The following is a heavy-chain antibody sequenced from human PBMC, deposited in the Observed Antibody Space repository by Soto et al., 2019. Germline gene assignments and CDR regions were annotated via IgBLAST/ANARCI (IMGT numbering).Heavy chain of an antibody. CDR1: GYTFTRYC. V-gene: IGHV1-18*01. CDR3: AREGCCSSSSSAFYFNDSFGMDF. D-gene: IGHD2-2*01. CDR2: ISAYNAKT. J-gene: IGHJ6*02. Sequence: ASVKVSCKASGYTFTRYCMSWVRQAPGQGLEWMGWISAYNAKTNYAQSFQGRVTMTRDTFTTIVYMELRRLTSDDTAVYYCAREGCCSSSSSAFYFNDSFGMDFWGQGTPVTVSS.